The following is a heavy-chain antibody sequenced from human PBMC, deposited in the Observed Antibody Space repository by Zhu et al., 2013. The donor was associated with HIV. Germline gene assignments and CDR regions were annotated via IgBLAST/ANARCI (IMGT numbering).Heavy chain of an antibody. J-gene: IGHJ6*02. V-gene: IGHV1-2*02. Sequence: QVQLVQSGAEVKKPGASVKVSCKASGYTFTGYYMHWVRQAPGQGLEWMGWINPNSGGTNYAQKFQGRVTMTRDTSISTAYMELSRLRSDDTAVYYCARGSAAYCGGDCYRHPYYYYGMDVWGQGTTVTVSS. CDR3: ARGSAAYCGGDCYRHPYYYYGMDV. CDR2: INPNSGGT. CDR1: GYTFTGYY. D-gene: IGHD2-21*02.